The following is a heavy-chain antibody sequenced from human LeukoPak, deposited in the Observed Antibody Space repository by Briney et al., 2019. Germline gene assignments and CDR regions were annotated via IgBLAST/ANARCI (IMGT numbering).Heavy chain of an antibody. D-gene: IGHD3-10*01. CDR1: GYTFTSYG. Sequence: GASVKVSCKASGYTFTSYGISWVRQAPGQGLEWMGWISAYNGNTNYAQKLQGRVTMTTDTSTSTAYMELRSLRSDDTAVYYCARDLTPIGGSGSYSRYYYYYYYMDVWGKGTMVTISS. V-gene: IGHV1-18*01. CDR3: ARDLTPIGGSGSYSRYYYYYYYMDV. CDR2: ISAYNGNT. J-gene: IGHJ6*03.